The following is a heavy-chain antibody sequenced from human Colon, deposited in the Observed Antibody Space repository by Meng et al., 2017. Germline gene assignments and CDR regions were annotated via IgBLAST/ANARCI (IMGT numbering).Heavy chain of an antibody. D-gene: IGHD3-10*01. CDR3: AREFGGLRSFEY. Sequence: QVQLVQSGAEVQKPGASVKVSCKASGYTFTTYALHWVRQAPGQKLEWMGWINAGNGDTEYSQNFQGRVTLTRDTSASTAYMELTSLRSEDTAVYYCAREFGGLRSFEYWGRGTLVTVSS. CDR2: INAGNGDT. CDR1: GYTFTTYA. J-gene: IGHJ4*02. V-gene: IGHV1-3*01.